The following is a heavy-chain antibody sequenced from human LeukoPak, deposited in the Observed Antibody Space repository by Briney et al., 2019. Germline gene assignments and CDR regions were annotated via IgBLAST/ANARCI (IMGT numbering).Heavy chain of an antibody. CDR3: ARDPYYYDSSPHPFDY. CDR2: ISAYNGNT. Sequence: ASVKVSCKASGYTFTSYGISWVRQAPGQGLEWIGWISAYNGNTNYAQKLQGRVTMTTDTSTSTAYMELRSLRSDDTAVYYCARDPYYYDSSPHPFDYWGQGTLVTVSS. J-gene: IGHJ4*02. CDR1: GYTFTSYG. D-gene: IGHD3-22*01. V-gene: IGHV1-18*01.